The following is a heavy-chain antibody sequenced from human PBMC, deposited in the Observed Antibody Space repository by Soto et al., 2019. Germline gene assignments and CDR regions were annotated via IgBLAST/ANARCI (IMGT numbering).Heavy chain of an antibody. J-gene: IGHJ3*02. CDR1: GFTFSSYA. V-gene: IGHV3-23*01. Sequence: GSLLLACSASGFTFSSYAMSWVRQAPGKGLEWVSAISGSGGSTYYADSVKGRFTISRDNSKNTLYLQMNSLRAEDTDVYYCARTYGDYGRDAFDIWGQGTMVTV. D-gene: IGHD4-17*01. CDR3: ARTYGDYGRDAFDI. CDR2: ISGSGGST.